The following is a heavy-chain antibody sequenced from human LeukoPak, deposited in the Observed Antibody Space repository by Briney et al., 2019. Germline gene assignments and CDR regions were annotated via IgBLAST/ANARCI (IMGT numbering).Heavy chain of an antibody. CDR2: IYSGGST. CDR1: GFTVSSNY. V-gene: IGHV3-66*01. D-gene: IGHD3-10*01. J-gene: IGHJ5*02. Sequence: SGGSLRLSCAASGFTVSSNYMSWVRQAPGKGLEWVSVIYSGGSTYYADSVKGRFTISRDNSKNTLYLQMNSLRAEDTAVYYCARVGSGIFFNLPGGLRTNPDKYNWFDPWGQGTLVTVSS. CDR3: ARVGSGIFFNLPGGLRTNPDKYNWFDP.